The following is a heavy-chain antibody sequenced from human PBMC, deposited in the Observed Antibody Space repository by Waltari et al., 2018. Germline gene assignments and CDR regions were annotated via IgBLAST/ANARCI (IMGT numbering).Heavy chain of an antibody. CDR3: ARDLRYFDHKTLGY. V-gene: IGHV1-18*01. Sequence: QVQLVQSGAEVKKPGASVKVSCKASGYTFTSYGISWVRQAPGQGVEWMGWSRPYNGNTNYAQKLQGRFTMTTDTSTSTAYMELRSLRSDDTAVYYCARDLRYFDHKTLGYWGQGTLVTVSS. J-gene: IGHJ4*02. CDR2: SRPYNGNT. D-gene: IGHD3-9*01. CDR1: GYTFTSYG.